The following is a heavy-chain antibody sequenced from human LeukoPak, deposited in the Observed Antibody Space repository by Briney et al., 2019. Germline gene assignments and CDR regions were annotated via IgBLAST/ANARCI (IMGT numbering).Heavy chain of an antibody. CDR2: ISSSSSYI. D-gene: IGHD3-9*01. Sequence: GGSLRLSCAASGFTFSSYSMNWVRQAPGKGLEWVSSISSSSSYIYYADSVKGRLTISRDNAKNSLYLQMNSLRAEDTAVYYCAREVSYFEVSDDDYWGQGTLVTVSS. CDR3: AREVSYFEVSDDDY. J-gene: IGHJ4*02. V-gene: IGHV3-21*01. CDR1: GFTFSSYS.